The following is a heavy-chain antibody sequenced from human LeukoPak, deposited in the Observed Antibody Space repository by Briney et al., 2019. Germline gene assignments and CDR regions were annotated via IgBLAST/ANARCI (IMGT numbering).Heavy chain of an antibody. D-gene: IGHD3-10*01. CDR3: ARVRRFGEGDYYYMDV. CDR1: GGSISSYY. Sequence: SETLSLTCTVSGGSISSYYWSWIRQPAGKGLEWIGRIYTSGSTNYNPSLKGRVTMSVDTSKNQFSLKLSSVTAAATAVYYCARVRRFGEGDYYYMDVWGKGTTVTISS. V-gene: IGHV4-4*07. J-gene: IGHJ6*03. CDR2: IYTSGST.